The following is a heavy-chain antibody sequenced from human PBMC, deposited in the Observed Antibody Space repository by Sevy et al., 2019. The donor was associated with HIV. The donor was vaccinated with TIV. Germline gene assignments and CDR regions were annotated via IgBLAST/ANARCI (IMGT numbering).Heavy chain of an antibody. V-gene: IGHV3-48*02. CDR1: GFTFSSYS. J-gene: IGHJ4*02. D-gene: IGHD3-3*01. Sequence: GGSLRLSCAASGFTFSSYSMNWVRQAPGKGLEWVSYISSSSSTIYYGDSVKGRYTISRDNAKNSLYLQMNILRDEDTAVYYCTRDNSYYDLWSGYFLYWGQGTLVTVSS. CDR2: ISSSSSTI. CDR3: TRDNSYYDLWSGYFLY.